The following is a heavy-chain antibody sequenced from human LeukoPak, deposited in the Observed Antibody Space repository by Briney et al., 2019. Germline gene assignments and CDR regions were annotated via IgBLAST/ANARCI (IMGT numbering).Heavy chain of an antibody. V-gene: IGHV4-59*01. CDR2: IYYSGST. J-gene: IGHJ4*02. CDR3: ARVLRGYSYGYFDY. CDR1: GGSISSYY. D-gene: IGHD5-18*01. Sequence: SSETLSLTRTVSGGSISSYYWSWIRQPPGKGLEGIGYIYYSGSTNYNPSLKSRVTISVDTSKNQFSLKLSSVTAADTAVYYCARVLRGYSYGYFDYWGQGTLVTVSS.